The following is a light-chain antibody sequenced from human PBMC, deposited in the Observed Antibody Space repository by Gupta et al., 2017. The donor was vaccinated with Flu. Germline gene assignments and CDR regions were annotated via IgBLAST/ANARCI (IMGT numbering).Light chain of an antibody. CDR3: QHLNGT. CDR2: WAS. CDR1: QSVLYSSNNKNY. V-gene: IGKV4-1*01. J-gene: IGKJ4*01. Sequence: DIVMTQSPDSLAVSLGERATINCKSSQSVLYSSNNKNYLAWYQQKPGQPPKLLIYWASTRESGVPDRFSGSGSGTDFTLTISSLQAEDVAVYYCQHLNGTFGGGTKVEIK.